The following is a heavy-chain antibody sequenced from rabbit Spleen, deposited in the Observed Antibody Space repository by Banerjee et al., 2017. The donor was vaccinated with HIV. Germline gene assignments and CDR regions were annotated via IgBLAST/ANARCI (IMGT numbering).Heavy chain of an antibody. J-gene: IGHJ4*01. CDR3: ARDGAGVDYSLDL. CDR2: IAGSSSGFT. V-gene: IGHV1S40*01. Sequence: QSLEESGGGLVKPGASLTLTCKASGLDFSGDSYDSYMCWVRQAPGKGLEWIACIAGSSSGFTYSATWAKGRFTCSKTSSTTVTLQMTSLTVADTATYFCARDGAGVDYSLDLWGPGTLDTVS. CDR1: GLDFSGDSY. D-gene: IGHD7-1*01.